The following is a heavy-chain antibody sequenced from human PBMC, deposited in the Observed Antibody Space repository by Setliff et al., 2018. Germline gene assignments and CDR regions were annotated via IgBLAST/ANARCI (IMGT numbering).Heavy chain of an antibody. Sequence: GASVKVSCKASGYTFTSYYMHWVRQAPGQGLEWMGIIYPSGGTTSYAQKFQGRVTMTRDNSKNTLYLQMNSLRAEDTAVYYCAKGGGGDYGDYWGQGTLVTVSS. J-gene: IGHJ4*02. V-gene: IGHV1-46*01. CDR1: GYTFTSYY. D-gene: IGHD3-16*01. CDR3: AKGGGGDYGDY. CDR2: IYPSGGTT.